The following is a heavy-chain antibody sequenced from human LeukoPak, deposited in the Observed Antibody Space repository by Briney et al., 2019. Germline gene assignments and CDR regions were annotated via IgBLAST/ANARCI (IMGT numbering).Heavy chain of an antibody. CDR3: AKLGLYCSGGYCYSQYYFDY. V-gene: IGHV3-23*01. Sequence: GSLRLSCAASGFTFSSYAMSWVRQAPGKGLEWVSVIVGSGGSTYYADSVKGRFTISRDNSKNTLYPQMNSLRAEDTAAYYCAKLGLYCSGGYCYSQYYFDYWGQGTLVTASS. D-gene: IGHD2-15*01. CDR2: IVGSGGST. J-gene: IGHJ4*02. CDR1: GFTFSSYA.